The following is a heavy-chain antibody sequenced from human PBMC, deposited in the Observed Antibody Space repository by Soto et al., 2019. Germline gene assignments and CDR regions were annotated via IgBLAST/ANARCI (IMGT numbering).Heavy chain of an antibody. Sequence: QVQLVESGGGVVQPGESLRLSCAASEFTFSSYAMHWVRQAPGKGLEWVAVVSNDGSNKYYGDSVKGRFTISRDNAKNTLNLQMNSLIAEDTAVYYCAKDQSTNSRSYHALDVWGQGTTVTVSS. J-gene: IGHJ6*02. CDR3: AKDQSTNSRSYHALDV. D-gene: IGHD2-8*01. CDR1: EFTFSSYA. CDR2: VSNDGSNK. V-gene: IGHV3-30*18.